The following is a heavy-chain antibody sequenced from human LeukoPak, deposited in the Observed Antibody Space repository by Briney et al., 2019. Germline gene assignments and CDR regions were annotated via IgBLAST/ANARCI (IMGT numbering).Heavy chain of an antibody. J-gene: IGHJ4*02. CDR3: ARHGAGPSWWDYYDSSGYYPVFDY. CDR2: IYYSGST. V-gene: IGHV4-59*08. Sequence: SETLSLTCTVSGGSISSYYWSWIRQPPGKGLEWIGYIYYSGSTNYNPSLKSRVTISVDTSKNQFSLKLSSVTAADTAVYYCARHGAGPSWWDYYDSSGYYPVFDYWGQGTLVTVSS. CDR1: GGSISSYY. D-gene: IGHD3-22*01.